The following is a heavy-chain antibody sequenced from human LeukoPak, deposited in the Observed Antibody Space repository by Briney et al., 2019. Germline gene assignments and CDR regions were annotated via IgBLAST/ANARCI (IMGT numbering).Heavy chain of an antibody. CDR1: GFTFTYHA. V-gene: IGHV3-23*01. CDR3: AKGRYSGYGYFDY. D-gene: IGHD5-12*01. Sequence: GGSLRLSCAASGFTFTYHAMNWVRQAPGKGLEWVSGISGSGGNTYYADSVKGRFTISRDNSKNTLYLQMNGLRAEDTALYYCAKGRYSGYGYFDYWGRGTLVTVSS. J-gene: IGHJ4*02. CDR2: ISGSGGNT.